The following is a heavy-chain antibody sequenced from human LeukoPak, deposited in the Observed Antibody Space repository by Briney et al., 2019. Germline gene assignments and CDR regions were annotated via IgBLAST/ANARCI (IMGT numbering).Heavy chain of an antibody. Sequence: GESLKISCKGSGYSFTSYWIGWVRQMPGKGLEWMGIIYPGDSDTRYSPSFQGQVTISADKSISTAYLQWSSLKASDTAMYYCARADGSLLWFGELSGPNDAFDIWGQGTMVTVSS. D-gene: IGHD3-10*01. CDR2: IYPGDSDT. V-gene: IGHV5-51*01. CDR1: GYSFTSYW. J-gene: IGHJ3*02. CDR3: ARADGSLLWFGELSGPNDAFDI.